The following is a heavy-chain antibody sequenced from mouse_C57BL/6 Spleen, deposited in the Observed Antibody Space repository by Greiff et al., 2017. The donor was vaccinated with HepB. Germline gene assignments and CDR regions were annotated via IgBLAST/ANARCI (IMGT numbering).Heavy chain of an antibody. V-gene: IGHV1-15*01. J-gene: IGHJ4*01. CDR3: TRITTVVATKAMDY. D-gene: IGHD1-1*01. Sequence: QVHVKQSGAELVRPGASVTLSCKASGYTFTDYEMHWVKQTPVHGLEWIGAIDPETGGTAYNQKFKGKAILTADKSSSTAYMELRSLTSEDSAVYYCTRITTVVATKAMDYWGQGTSVTVSS. CDR1: GYTFTDYE. CDR2: IDPETGGT.